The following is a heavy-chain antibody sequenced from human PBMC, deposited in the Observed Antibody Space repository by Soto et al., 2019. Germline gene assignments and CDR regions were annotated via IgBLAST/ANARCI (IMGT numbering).Heavy chain of an antibody. CDR3: ARDAGYSSAGHDVFDI. J-gene: IGHJ3*02. CDR2: ISRSGGTT. V-gene: IGHV3-23*01. D-gene: IGHD6-19*01. CDR1: GFTFSYSG. Sequence: EVQLLESGGGLVQPGGSLRLSCAATGFTFSYSGMNWVRQAPGRGLEWVSTISRSGGTTYYADSVRGRFTISRDNSKNTLYLQSDSLRAEDTAVFYCARDAGYSSAGHDVFDIWGQGTMVTVSS.